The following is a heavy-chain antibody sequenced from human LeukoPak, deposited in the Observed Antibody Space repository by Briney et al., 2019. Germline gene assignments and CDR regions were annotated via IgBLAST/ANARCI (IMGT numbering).Heavy chain of an antibody. CDR1: GVTFSSYV. V-gene: IGHV3-23*01. CDR3: AKMKEAHSSYGYGFDP. Sequence: GGSLRLSCEASGVTFSSYVMSWVRQAPGKGPEWVSGISGSGGGTYYADSVKGRFAISRDNSKNTLYLQMNSLRAEDTAVYYCAKMKEAHSSYGYGFDPWGQGTLVTVSS. CDR2: ISGSGGGT. J-gene: IGHJ5*02. D-gene: IGHD5-18*01.